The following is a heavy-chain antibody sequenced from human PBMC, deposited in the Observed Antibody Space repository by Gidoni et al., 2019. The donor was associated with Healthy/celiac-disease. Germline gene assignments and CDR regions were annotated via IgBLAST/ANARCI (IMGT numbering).Heavy chain of an antibody. D-gene: IGHD3-16*01. CDR2: RWSDGSNR. J-gene: IGHJ4*02. V-gene: IGHV3-33*01. CDR3: ARDLRRLGERFLQY. CDR1: GFTFSNFD. Sequence: QVQLEESGGAVVQPGTSLRLSCAASGFTFSNFDMHWVRPAPGKGLEWVAVRWSDGSNRQYAESVTGRFTISRDSSKNTLNLQMNSLRAEDTAVYYCARDLRRLGERFLQYWGQGTLVTVSS.